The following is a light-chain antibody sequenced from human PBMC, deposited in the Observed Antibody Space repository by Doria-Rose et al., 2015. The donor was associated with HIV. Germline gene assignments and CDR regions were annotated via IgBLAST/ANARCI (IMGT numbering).Light chain of an antibody. Sequence: DIQVTQSPESLGMSLSERATLNCKSNQSLLYTSKNYLAWYQQKPGQPPKLLIYWASTLQSGVPARFSGSGSGTDFTLTISSLEAEDVAVYYCQQYYDTPSFGPGTTVDIK. CDR1: QSLLYTSKNY. CDR3: QQYYDTPS. CDR2: WAS. V-gene: IGKV4-1*01. J-gene: IGKJ3*01.